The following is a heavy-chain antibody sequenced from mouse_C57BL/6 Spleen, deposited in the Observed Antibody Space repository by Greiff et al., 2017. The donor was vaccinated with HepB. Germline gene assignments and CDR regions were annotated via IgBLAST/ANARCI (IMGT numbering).Heavy chain of an antibody. V-gene: IGHV1-26*01. Sequence: EVQLQQSGPELVKPGASVKISCKASGYTFTDYYMNWVKQSHGKSLEWIGDINPNNGGTSYNQKFKGKATLTVDKSSSTAYMELRSLTSEDSAVYYCARNSLYYYGSSYWDFDVWGTGTTVTVSS. D-gene: IGHD1-1*01. CDR2: INPNNGGT. CDR1: GYTFTDYY. CDR3: ARNSLYYYGSSYWDFDV. J-gene: IGHJ1*03.